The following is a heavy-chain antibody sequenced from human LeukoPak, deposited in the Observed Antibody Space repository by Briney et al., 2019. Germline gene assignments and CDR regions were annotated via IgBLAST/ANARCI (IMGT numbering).Heavy chain of an antibody. Sequence: GGSLRLSCAASGFTFSSFAMSWVRQAPGKGLEWVSIISGSGASTYYADSVKGRFTISRDNSKNTLSLQMNSLRAEDTAVYYCAKEWLRFDYWGQGTLVTVSS. D-gene: IGHD5-12*01. J-gene: IGHJ4*02. CDR3: AKEWLRFDY. CDR2: ISGSGAST. CDR1: GFTFSSFA. V-gene: IGHV3-23*01.